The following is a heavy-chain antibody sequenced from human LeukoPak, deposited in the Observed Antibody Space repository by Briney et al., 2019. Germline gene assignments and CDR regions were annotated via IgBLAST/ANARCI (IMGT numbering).Heavy chain of an antibody. CDR2: IFTSGTT. V-gene: IGHV4-61*02. Sequence: YPSETLSLTCTVSGGSINSGDYYWSWIRQPAGKGLEWIGRIFTSGTTNYNPSLESRVTISMDTSKKQISLKVTSVTAADTAVYYCARRHSSGYYWDYWGQGTLVTVSS. CDR3: ARRHSSGYYWDY. D-gene: IGHD3-22*01. J-gene: IGHJ4*02. CDR1: GGSINSGDYY.